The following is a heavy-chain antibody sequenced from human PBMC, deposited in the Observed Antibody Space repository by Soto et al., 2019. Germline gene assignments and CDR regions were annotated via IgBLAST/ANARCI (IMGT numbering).Heavy chain of an antibody. CDR1: SVSVSGSYW. CDR3: ARSNWNYVRTLDY. Sequence: QVQIQESGPGLVKPSGTLSLACSVSSVSVSGSYWCAWVRQPPGKGLEWIGEIDHSGHTNYNPSLKSRVTMSLDNSKNQFSLNLRSVTAADTAVDYCARSNWNYVRTLDYWGQGTQVIVSS. D-gene: IGHD1-7*01. V-gene: IGHV4-4*02. CDR2: IDHSGHT. J-gene: IGHJ4*02.